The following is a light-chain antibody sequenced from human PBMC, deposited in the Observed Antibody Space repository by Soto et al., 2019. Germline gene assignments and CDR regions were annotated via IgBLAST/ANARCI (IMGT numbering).Light chain of an antibody. CDR3: QQYNNWPRT. CDR2: GAS. V-gene: IGKV3-15*01. Sequence: EIVLTQSPGTVSLSPGERATLSCRASPSVTNFLAWYQQKPGQAPRLLIYGASTRATGIPARFSGSGSGTEFTLTISSLQSEDFAVYYCQQYNNWPRTFGQGTKV. CDR1: PSVTNF. J-gene: IGKJ1*01.